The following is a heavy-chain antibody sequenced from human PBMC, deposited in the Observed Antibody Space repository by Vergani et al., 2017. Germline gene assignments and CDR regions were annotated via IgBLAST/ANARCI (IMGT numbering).Heavy chain of an antibody. V-gene: IGHV3-21*06. Sequence: VQLVESGGGLVKPGGSLRPSWEASGFTFRDLSMSWVGQAPGKGLEWVAFIGSSGPYINYADSGKGRFIISRDNTNNSLFLQLRSLRAEDAAVYYCARDCTSGGCPDNYGMDVWGQGATVTVSS. J-gene: IGHJ6*02. CDR3: ARDCTSGGCPDNYGMDV. D-gene: IGHD2-8*01. CDR1: GFTFRDLS. CDR2: IGSSGPYI.